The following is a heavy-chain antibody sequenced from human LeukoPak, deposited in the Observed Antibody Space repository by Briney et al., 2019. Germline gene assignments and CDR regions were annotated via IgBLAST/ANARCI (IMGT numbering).Heavy chain of an antibody. V-gene: IGHV3-15*01. CDR3: TTAVGLPGPSVVTPSAFDI. D-gene: IGHD4-23*01. Sequence: PGGSLRLSCAASGFTFSNAWMSWVRQAPGKGLEWVGRIKSKTDGGTTDYAAPVNGRFTISRDDSKNTLYLQMNSLKTEDTAVYYCTTAVGLPGPSVVTPSAFDIWGQGTMVTVSS. CDR2: IKSKTDGGTT. J-gene: IGHJ3*02. CDR1: GFTFSNAW.